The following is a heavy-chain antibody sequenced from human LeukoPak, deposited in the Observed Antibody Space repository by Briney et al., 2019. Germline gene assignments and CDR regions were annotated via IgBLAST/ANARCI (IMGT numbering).Heavy chain of an antibody. J-gene: IGHJ4*02. CDR1: GFTFSAYV. V-gene: IGHV3-23*01. CDR3: AKRRAVPDPQRGLDY. CDR2: ISDSGGYT. Sequence: PGGSLRLSCAASGFTFSAYVMHWVRQAPGKGLQWAAVISDSGGYTQYADSVKGRFTISRDNSKNTLYLQMNSLRAEDTAVYYCAKRRAVPDPQRGLDYWGQGTLVTVSS. D-gene: IGHD6-19*01.